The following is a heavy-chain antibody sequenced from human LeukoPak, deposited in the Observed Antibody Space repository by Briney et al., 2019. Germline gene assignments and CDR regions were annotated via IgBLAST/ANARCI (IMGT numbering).Heavy chain of an antibody. CDR2: VSAYNGNT. D-gene: IGHD3-16*02. CDR3: ARAPIYDYVWGSYRRYVGYFDY. V-gene: IGHV1-18*01. CDR1: GYTFTSYG. Sequence: ASVKVSCKASGYTFTSYGISWVRQAPGQGLEWMGWVSAYNGNTNYAQKLQGRVTMTTDTSTSTAYMELRSLRSDDTAVYYCARAPIYDYVWGSYRRYVGYFDYWGQGTLVTVSS. J-gene: IGHJ4*02.